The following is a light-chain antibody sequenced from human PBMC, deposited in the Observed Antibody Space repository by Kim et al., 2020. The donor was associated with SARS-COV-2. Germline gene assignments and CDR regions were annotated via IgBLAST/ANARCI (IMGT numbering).Light chain of an antibody. V-gene: IGKV3D-20*01. CDR1: QNVRSNY. CDR2: DAS. J-gene: IGKJ1*01. CDR3: HQYGSPQWT. Sequence: EIVLTQSPATLSLSPGERATLSCGASQNVRSNYLAWYQQKPGLAPRLLIYDASNRATGIPDRFSGSGSGTDFTLTISRLEPEDFALYFCHQYGSPQWTFGQGTKVDIK.